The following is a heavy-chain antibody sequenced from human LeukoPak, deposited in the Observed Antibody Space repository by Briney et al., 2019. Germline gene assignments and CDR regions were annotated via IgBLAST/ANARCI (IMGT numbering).Heavy chain of an antibody. D-gene: IGHD1-26*01. Sequence: GGSLRLSCAASGFTFSSYAMNWVRQAPGKGLQWVSSISTSSSYIYYADSVKGRFTISRDNAKNSLFLQMNSLSAEDTAVYYCARDRGEYTGTYYDFDLWGRGTLVTVSS. CDR2: ISTSSSYI. J-gene: IGHJ2*01. CDR3: ARDRGEYTGTYYDFDL. CDR1: GFTFSSYA. V-gene: IGHV3-21*01.